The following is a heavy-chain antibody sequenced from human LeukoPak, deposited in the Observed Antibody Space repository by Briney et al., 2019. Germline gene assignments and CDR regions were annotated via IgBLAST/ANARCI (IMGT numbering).Heavy chain of an antibody. Sequence: SVKVSCKASGGTFSSYAISWVRQAPGQGLEWMGRIIPILGIANYAQKFQGRVTITADKSTSTAYMELSSLRSEDTAVYYCATDQATVVTPFDYWGQGTLVTVSS. D-gene: IGHD4-23*01. J-gene: IGHJ4*02. CDR1: GGTFSSYA. CDR3: ATDQATVVTPFDY. CDR2: IIPILGIA. V-gene: IGHV1-69*04.